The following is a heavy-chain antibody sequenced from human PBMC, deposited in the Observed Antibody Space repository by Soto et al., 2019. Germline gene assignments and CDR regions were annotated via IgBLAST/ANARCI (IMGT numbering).Heavy chain of an antibody. CDR1: GGSISSGDYY. D-gene: IGHD2-8*01. Sequence: SETLSLTCTVSGGSISSGDYYWSWIRQPPGKGLEWIGYIYYSGSTYYNPSLKSLVTISVDTSKNQFSLKLSSVTAADTAVYYCARAEGYCPKTDTPSTCYFYYGMDVWGQGTTVTVSS. V-gene: IGHV4-30-4*01. CDR3: ARAEGYCPKTDTPSTCYFYYGMDV. CDR2: IYYSGST. J-gene: IGHJ6*02.